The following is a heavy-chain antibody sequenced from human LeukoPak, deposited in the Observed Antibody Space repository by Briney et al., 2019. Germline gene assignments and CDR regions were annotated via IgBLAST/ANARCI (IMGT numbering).Heavy chain of an antibody. CDR2: LNPNTGHA. D-gene: IGHD5-24*01. CDR3: AKDRDGADRIIL. Sequence: ASVTVSCKVVAYDFTGYHIHWVRQAPGQGPEWMGRLNPNTGHAVYAFKFQGRVTITRDTSSSTAYMEVTRLTSDDAALYYCAKDRDGADRIILWGQGTLVTVSS. V-gene: IGHV1-2*06. J-gene: IGHJ4*02. CDR1: AYDFTGYH.